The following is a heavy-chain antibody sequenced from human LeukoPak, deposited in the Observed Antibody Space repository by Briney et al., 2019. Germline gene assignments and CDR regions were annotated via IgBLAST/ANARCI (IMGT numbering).Heavy chain of an antibody. D-gene: IGHD3-22*01. CDR1: GFTFSSYW. CDR3: ASSSGYRDDAFDI. J-gene: IGHJ3*02. Sequence: GGSLRLSCAASGFTFSSYWMSWARQAPGKGLEWVANIKQDGSEKYYVDSVKGRFTISRDNAKNSLYLQMNSLRAEDTAVYYCASSSGYRDDAFDIWGQGTMVTVSS. CDR2: IKQDGSEK. V-gene: IGHV3-7*01.